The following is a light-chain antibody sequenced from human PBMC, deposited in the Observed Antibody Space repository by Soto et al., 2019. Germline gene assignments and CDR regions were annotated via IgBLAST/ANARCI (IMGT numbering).Light chain of an antibody. CDR3: QQYNVYSWT. Sequence: DIQMTQSPSTLSASVGDRVTITCRASQSVNSWLAWYQQTPGRAPKLLIHKASSLESGVPSRFSGSGSGTEFTLTISSLQPDDFATYYCQQYNVYSWTFGQGTKVEIK. CDR1: QSVNSW. J-gene: IGKJ1*01. V-gene: IGKV1-5*03. CDR2: KAS.